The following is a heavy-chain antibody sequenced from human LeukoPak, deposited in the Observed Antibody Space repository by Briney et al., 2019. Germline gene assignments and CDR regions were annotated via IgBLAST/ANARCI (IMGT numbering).Heavy chain of an antibody. CDR2: IYSGYST. CDR3: ARDSTSSYYFES. V-gene: IGHV3-66*01. J-gene: IGHJ4*02. D-gene: IGHD6-6*01. CDR1: GFSVSSNY. Sequence: GGSLRLSCVGSGFSVSSNYMNWVRQAPGKGLEWVSVIYSGYSTYYSDSVKGRFTVYRDNSKNTVYLQMNSLGGEDTAVYYCARDSTSSYYFESWGQGTLVSVSS.